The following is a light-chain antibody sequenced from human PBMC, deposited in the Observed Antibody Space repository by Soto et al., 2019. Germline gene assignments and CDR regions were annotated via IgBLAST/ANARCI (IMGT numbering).Light chain of an antibody. Sequence: QSVLTKPASVSGSPGQSIAISCTGSSSDVGIFNYVSWYQQHPGKVPNLIIYEVSNRPSGVSNRFSGSKSGNTASLTISGLQAEDEADYYCSSYPTGSTRVFGTGTKVTV. CDR2: EVS. CDR1: SSDVGIFNY. CDR3: SSYPTGSTRV. J-gene: IGLJ1*01. V-gene: IGLV2-14*01.